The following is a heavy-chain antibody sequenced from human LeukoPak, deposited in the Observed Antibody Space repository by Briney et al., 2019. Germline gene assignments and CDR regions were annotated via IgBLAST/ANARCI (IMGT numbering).Heavy chain of an antibody. CDR1: GGTFSSYA. CDR3: ATSPYCSSTSCSDY. D-gene: IGHD2-2*01. Sequence: GASVKVSCKASGGTFSSYAISWVRQAPGQGLEWMGGFDPEDGETIYAQKFQGRVTMTEDTSTDTAYMELSSLRSEDTAVYYCATSPYCSSTSCSDYWGQGTLVTVSS. J-gene: IGHJ4*02. V-gene: IGHV1-24*01. CDR2: FDPEDGET.